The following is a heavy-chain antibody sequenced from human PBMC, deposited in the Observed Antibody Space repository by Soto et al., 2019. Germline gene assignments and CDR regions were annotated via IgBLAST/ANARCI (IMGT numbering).Heavy chain of an antibody. V-gene: IGHV3-23*01. D-gene: IGHD6-13*01. CDR1: GFTFSSFA. CDR3: AKDGSSWYGDANDYFDY. J-gene: IGHJ4*02. Sequence: GGSLRLSCAASGFTFSSFAMSWVRQAPGKGLEWVSSISLSGGSTYYAESVKGRFTISRDNFKNTLYLQMNSLRAEDTAVYYCAKDGSSWYGDANDYFDYWGQGTLVTVSS. CDR2: ISLSGGST.